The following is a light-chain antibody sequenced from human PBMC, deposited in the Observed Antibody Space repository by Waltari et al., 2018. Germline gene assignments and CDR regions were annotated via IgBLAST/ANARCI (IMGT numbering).Light chain of an antibody. V-gene: IGKV2-30*01. CDR3: VQGTRVPFT. CDR1: QSLVNSDGKTY. J-gene: IGKJ3*01. CDR2: QVS. Sequence: DVVLTQSPLSLPATPGQPASIPCRSSQSLVNSDGKTYLNWLQQRPGQPPRRLIYQVSKRDSGVPDRFSGSGAGTDFTLKISRVEAEDVGTYYCVQGTRVPFTFGPGTKLDIK.